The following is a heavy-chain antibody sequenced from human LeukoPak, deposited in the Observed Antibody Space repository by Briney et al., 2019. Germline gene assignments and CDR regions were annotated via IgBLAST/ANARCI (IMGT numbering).Heavy chain of an antibody. CDR1: GGSVSSGTYY. CDR3: ARDRVRGNSNPYFDY. J-gene: IGHJ4*02. Sequence: SETLSLTCTVSGGSVSSGTYYWSWIRQPPGKGLEWIGYIYYSGSTNYNPSLKSRVTISVDTSKNQFSLKLSSVTAADTAVYYCARDRVRGNSNPYFDYWGQGTLVTVSS. CDR2: IYYSGST. D-gene: IGHD4-11*01. V-gene: IGHV4-61*01.